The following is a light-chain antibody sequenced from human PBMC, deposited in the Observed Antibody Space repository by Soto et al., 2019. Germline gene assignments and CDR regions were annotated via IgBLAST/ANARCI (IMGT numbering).Light chain of an antibody. Sequence: QSALTQPASVSGSPGQSITISCTGTSSDVGGYNYVSWYQQHPGKAPKLMIYDVSNRPSGVSNRFSGSKSGNTASLTISGLQAEDEADYYCSSFAGSNTVAFGGGTKLTVL. V-gene: IGLV2-14*01. J-gene: IGLJ2*01. CDR2: DVS. CDR1: SSDVGGYNY. CDR3: SSFAGSNTVA.